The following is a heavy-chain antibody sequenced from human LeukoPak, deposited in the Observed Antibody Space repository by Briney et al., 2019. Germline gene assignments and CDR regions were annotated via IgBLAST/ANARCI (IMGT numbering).Heavy chain of an antibody. CDR2: INTNTGNP. CDR1: GYTFTSYA. D-gene: IGHD3-9*01. J-gene: IGHJ6*03. Sequence: GASVKVSCKASGYTFTSYAMNWVRQAPGQGLEWMGWINTNTGNPTYAQGFTERFVFSLDTSVSTAYLQISSLKAEDTAVYYCAREGRYFDWLLYTYYYYYYMDVWGKGTTVTVSS. CDR3: AREGRYFDWLLYTYYYYYYMDV. V-gene: IGHV7-4-1*02.